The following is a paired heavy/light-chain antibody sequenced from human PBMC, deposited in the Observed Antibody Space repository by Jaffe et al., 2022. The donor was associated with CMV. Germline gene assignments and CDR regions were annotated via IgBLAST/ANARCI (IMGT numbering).Heavy chain of an antibody. CDR3: ARVGYSLGGKGGAFDI. CDR2: IFSVFGQT. V-gene: IGHV1-69*01. CDR1: GFAFSGFA. Sequence: QVQLVQSGAEVKKPGSSVRVSCKASGFAFSGFAFSWVRQAPGQGLEWMGRIFSVFGQTNYAQKFQGRVTITADGSTSTAYMELSSLRPDDTAVYYCARVGYSLGGKGGAFDIWGQGTLVTVSS. J-gene: IGHJ3*02. D-gene: IGHD5-12*01.
Light chain of an antibody. CDR1: QSISSNY. CDR3: QQYDSSPSIT. J-gene: IGKJ5*01. CDR2: GAS. Sequence: EIVLTQSPGTLSLSPGERATLSCRASQSISSNYLAWYQQKLGQAPRLLIYGASSRATGIPDRFSASGSGTDFTLTISRLEPEDFAVYFCQQYDSSPSITFGQGTRLEIK. V-gene: IGKV3-20*01.